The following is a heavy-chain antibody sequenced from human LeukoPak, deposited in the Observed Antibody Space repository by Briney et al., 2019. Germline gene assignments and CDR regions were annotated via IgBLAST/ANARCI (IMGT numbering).Heavy chain of an antibody. CDR2: VNQGATQK. D-gene: IGHD1-26*01. V-gene: IGHV3-7*01. CDR3: ARDPTSSWETAFDI. CDR1: GFDFSTQW. J-gene: IGHJ3*02. Sequence: GGSLRLSCAASGFDFSTQWMSWVRQAPGKGLEWVAIVNQGATQKYYVDSVKGRFTISRDNAKNSLYLQMNSLRAEDTAVYYCARDPTSSWETAFDIWGQGTMVTVSS.